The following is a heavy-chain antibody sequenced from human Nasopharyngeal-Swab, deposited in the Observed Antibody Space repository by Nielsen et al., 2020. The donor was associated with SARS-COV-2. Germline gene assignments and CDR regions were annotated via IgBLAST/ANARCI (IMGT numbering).Heavy chain of an antibody. CDR2: IKEDGSEK. CDR1: GFTFSTYW. J-gene: IGHJ4*02. Sequence: GGSLRLSCVASGFTFSTYWMSWVRQAPGKGLEWVANIKEDGSEKDYVDSVKGRFTISRDNARNSLYLQMHSLRPDDTAVYYCARVSGQTLGDCWGQGTLVTVSS. V-gene: IGHV3-7*01. CDR3: ARVSGQTLGDC.